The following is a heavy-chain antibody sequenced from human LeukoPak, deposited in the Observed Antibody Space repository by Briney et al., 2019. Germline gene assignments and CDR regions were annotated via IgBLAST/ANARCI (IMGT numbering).Heavy chain of an antibody. CDR2: IIPIFGTA. D-gene: IGHD6-13*01. V-gene: IGHV1-69*05. CDR1: GGTFSSYA. Sequence: GSSVNVSCKASGGTFSSYAISWVRQAPGQGLEWMGGIIPIFGTANYAQKFQGRVTITTDESTSTAYMELSSLRSEDTAMYYCARDGSYSSSWYYSWGQGTLVTVSS. J-gene: IGHJ5*01. CDR3: ARDGSYSSSWYYS.